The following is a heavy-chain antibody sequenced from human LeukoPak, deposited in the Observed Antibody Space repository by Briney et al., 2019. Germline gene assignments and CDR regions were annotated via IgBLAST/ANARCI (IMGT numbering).Heavy chain of an antibody. D-gene: IGHD1-26*01. CDR3: ARTFSGGYSGSYSDG. Sequence: ASVKVSCRASGYTFTSYGISWVRQAPGQGLEWMGWISAYNGNTNYAQKLQGRVTMTTDTSTSTAYMELRSLRSDDTAVYYCARTFSGGYSGSYSDGWGQGTLVTVSS. V-gene: IGHV1-18*01. CDR1: GYTFTSYG. J-gene: IGHJ4*02. CDR2: ISAYNGNT.